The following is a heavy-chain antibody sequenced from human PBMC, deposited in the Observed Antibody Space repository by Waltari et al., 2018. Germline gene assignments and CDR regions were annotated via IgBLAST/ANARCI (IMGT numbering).Heavy chain of an antibody. CDR2: INHSGRP. D-gene: IGHD3-3*01. CDR1: GGSFSGYY. CDR3: ARGLNLYYDFWSGSTSYYYYGMDV. Sequence: QVQLQQWGAGLLKPSETLSLTCAVYGGSFSGYYWSWIRQPPGKGLEWIGEINHSGRPNYNPSLKSRVTISVDTSKNQFSLKLSSVTAADTAVYYCARGLNLYYDFWSGSTSYYYYGMDVWGQGTTVTVSS. V-gene: IGHV4-34*01. J-gene: IGHJ6*02.